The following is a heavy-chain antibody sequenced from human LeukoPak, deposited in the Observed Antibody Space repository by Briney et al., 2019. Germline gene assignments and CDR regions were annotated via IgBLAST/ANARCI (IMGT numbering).Heavy chain of an antibody. CDR1: GYTFTIYG. Sequence: GASVKVSCKASGYTFTIYGISWVRQAPGQGLEWMGWISAYNGNTNYAQKLQGRVTITTDTSTSTAYMELRSLRSDDTAVYYCARDQAVTMVRGVTDAFDIWGQGTMVTVSS. CDR3: ARDQAVTMVRGVTDAFDI. D-gene: IGHD3-10*01. CDR2: ISAYNGNT. J-gene: IGHJ3*02. V-gene: IGHV1-18*01.